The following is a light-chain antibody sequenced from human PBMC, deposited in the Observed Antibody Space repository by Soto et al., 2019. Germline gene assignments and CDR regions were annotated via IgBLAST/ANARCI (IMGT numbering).Light chain of an antibody. V-gene: IGKV3-15*01. CDR2: GAS. CDR1: QSVSSN. CDR3: QQYNNSLPTR. Sequence: EIVETQSPATLSLSPGEKTTLSCRASQSVSSNLAWYQQKPGQAPRLLIYGASTRATGIPARFSGSGSGTEFTLTISSLQSEDFAVYYCQQYNNSLPTRFAQGTRLEIK. J-gene: IGKJ5*01.